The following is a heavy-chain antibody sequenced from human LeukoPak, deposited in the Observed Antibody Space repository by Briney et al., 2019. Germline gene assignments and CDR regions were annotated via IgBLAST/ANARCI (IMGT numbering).Heavy chain of an antibody. V-gene: IGHV1-18*01. CDR2: ISAYNGNT. CDR3: AREGPGEEYFDWLAHWDY. J-gene: IGHJ4*02. Sequence: ASVKVSCKASGYTFTSYGISWVRQAPGQGLEWMGWISAYNGNTNYAQKLQGRVTMTTDTSTSTAYMELRSLRSDDTAVYYCAREGPGEEYFDWLAHWDYWGQGTLVTVSS. D-gene: IGHD3-9*01. CDR1: GYTFTSYG.